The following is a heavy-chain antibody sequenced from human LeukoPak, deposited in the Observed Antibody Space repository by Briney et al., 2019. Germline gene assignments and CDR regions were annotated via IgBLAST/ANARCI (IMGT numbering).Heavy chain of an antibody. Sequence: GGSLRLSCAASGFTFSSYAMHWVRQAPGKGLEWVAVISYDGSNKYYADSVKGRFTISRDNSKNTLYLQMNSLRAEDTAVYYCARDLYIGGIGSSSHLFDYWGQGTLVTVSS. D-gene: IGHD6-6*01. V-gene: IGHV3-30-3*01. J-gene: IGHJ4*02. CDR2: ISYDGSNK. CDR3: ARDLYIGGIGSSSHLFDY. CDR1: GFTFSSYA.